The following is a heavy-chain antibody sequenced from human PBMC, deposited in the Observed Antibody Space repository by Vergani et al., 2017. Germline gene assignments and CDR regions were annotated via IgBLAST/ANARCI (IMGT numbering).Heavy chain of an antibody. J-gene: IGHJ5*02. CDR2: IYTSGST. V-gene: IGHV4-4*07. Sequence: QVQLQESGPGLVKPSETLSLTCTVSGGSISSYYWSWIRQPAGKGLEWIGRIYTSGSTNYNPSLKSRVTMSVDKSKNQFSLKLSSVTAADTAVYYCARVGGDGATDLDYGWCDPWGQGTLVTVSS. CDR1: GGSISSYY. CDR3: ARVGGDGATDLDYGWCDP. D-gene: IGHD1-26*01.